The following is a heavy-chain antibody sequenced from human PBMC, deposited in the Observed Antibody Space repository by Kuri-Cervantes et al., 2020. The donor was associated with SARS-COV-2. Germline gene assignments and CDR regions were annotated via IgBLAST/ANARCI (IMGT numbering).Heavy chain of an antibody. Sequence: GESLKISFEASGFTLTYRWMAWFRQAPGKGLEWVAAIKADGGEMVYVDSAKGRFTISRDNAKNSVFLQMNSVRIEGTSLYFCAWGRGWTFDIWGRGTMVTVSS. D-gene: IGHD3-3*01. J-gene: IGHJ3*02. CDR1: GFTLTYRW. V-gene: IGHV3-7*04. CDR3: AWGRGWTFDI. CDR2: IKADGGEM.